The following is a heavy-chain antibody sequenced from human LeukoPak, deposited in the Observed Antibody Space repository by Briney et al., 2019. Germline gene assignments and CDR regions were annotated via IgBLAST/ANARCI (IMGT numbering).Heavy chain of an antibody. CDR3: ARGGAAAGTDFDAFDI. V-gene: IGHV1-2*02. CDR2: INPNSGGT. J-gene: IGHJ3*02. CDR1: GYTFTGYY. D-gene: IGHD6-13*01. Sequence: ASVKVSCKASGYTFTGYYMHWVRQAPGQGLEWMGWINPNSGGTNYAQKFQGRVTMTRDTSISTAYMELSRLRSDDTAVYYCARGGAAAGTDFDAFDIWGQGTMVTVSS.